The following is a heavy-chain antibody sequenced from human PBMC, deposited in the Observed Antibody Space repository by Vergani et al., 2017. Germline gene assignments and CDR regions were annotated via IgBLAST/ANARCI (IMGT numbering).Heavy chain of an antibody. CDR3: AKVGRSEVAGTFGAFDI. CDR1: GFTFIMHA. V-gene: IGHV3-23*01. CDR2: LSASDRRT. D-gene: IGHD6-19*01. Sequence: EVQLLESGGDLVQPGGSLRPSCAASGFTFIMHAMSWVRQAPGKGLEWVSTLSASDRRTHYADSVKGRFTISRDNSKNTLFLHMNSLRPEDTAVYYCAKVGRSEVAGTFGAFDIWGQGTMVTVSS. J-gene: IGHJ3*02.